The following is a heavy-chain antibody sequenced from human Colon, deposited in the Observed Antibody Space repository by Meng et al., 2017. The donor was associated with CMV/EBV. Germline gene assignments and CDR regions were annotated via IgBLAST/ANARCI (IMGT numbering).Heavy chain of an antibody. CDR1: GYTFTGYK. D-gene: IGHD5-24*01. J-gene: IGHJ4*02. Sequence: APVHVSCKASGYTFTGYKIQWVRQAPGQGLEWMGWINPNMGGPTYAQKFKGRVTVTRDTSISTVYMEVNSLTSDDTAVYYCARAGDDYFDLWGQGTLVTVSS. CDR2: INPNMGGP. V-gene: IGHV1-2*02. CDR3: ARAGDDYFDL.